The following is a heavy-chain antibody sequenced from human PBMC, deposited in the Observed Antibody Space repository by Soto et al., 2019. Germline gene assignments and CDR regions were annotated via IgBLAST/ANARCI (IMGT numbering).Heavy chain of an antibody. CDR2: ISYDGSKK. CDR1: GFTFSTYG. V-gene: IGHV3-30*03. CDR3: ARDQSVLQFDSSGYYSYFYGMDV. J-gene: IGHJ6*02. Sequence: QVQLVESGGGVVQPGRSLRLSCAASGFTFSTYGMHWVRQAPGKGLEWVAVISYDGSKKYYGDSVKGRFTISRDNSKNTVYVQMNSRRAEDTDVYYCARDQSVLQFDSSGYYSYFYGMDVWVQGTTVTVSS. D-gene: IGHD3-22*01.